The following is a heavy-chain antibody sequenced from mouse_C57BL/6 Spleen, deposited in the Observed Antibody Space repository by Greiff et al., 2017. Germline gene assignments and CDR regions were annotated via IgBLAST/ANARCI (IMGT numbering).Heavy chain of an antibody. CDR3: ARLRDGYLFAY. D-gene: IGHD2-3*01. CDR2: IYPGDGDT. CDR1: GYAFSSYW. J-gene: IGHJ3*01. Sequence: QVQLQQSGAELVKPGASVKISCKASGYAFSSYWMHWVKQRPGQGLEWIGQIYPGDGDTNYNGKFKGKATLTADKSSSTAYMQLSSLTSEDSAVYFCARLRDGYLFAYWGQGTLVTVSA. V-gene: IGHV1-80*01.